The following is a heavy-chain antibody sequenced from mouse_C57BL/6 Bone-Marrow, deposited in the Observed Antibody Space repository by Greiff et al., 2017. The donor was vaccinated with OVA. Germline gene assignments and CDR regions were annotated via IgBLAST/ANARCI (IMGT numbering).Heavy chain of an antibody. CDR1: GFNIKDDY. V-gene: IGHV14-4*01. J-gene: IGHJ1*03. CDR3: TTEGLRRYFDV. CDR2: IDPENGDT. D-gene: IGHD2-4*01. Sequence: VQLKESGAELVRPGASVKLSCTASGFNIKDDYMHWVKQRPEQGLEWIGWIDPENGDTEYASKFQGKATITADTSSNTAYLQLSSLTSEDTAVYYCTTEGLRRYFDVCGTGTTVTVSS.